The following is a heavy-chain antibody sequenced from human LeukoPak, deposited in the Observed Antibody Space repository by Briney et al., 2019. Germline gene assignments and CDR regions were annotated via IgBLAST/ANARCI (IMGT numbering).Heavy chain of an antibody. V-gene: IGHV1-69*05. CDR2: IIPIFGTA. Sequence: VASVKVSCKASGGTFSSYAISWVRQAPGQGLEWMGGIIPIFGTANYTQKFQGRVTMTRDMSTSTVYMELSSLRSEDTAVYYCAREAISQQQLAHWGQGTLVTVSS. D-gene: IGHD6-13*01. CDR1: GGTFSSYA. J-gene: IGHJ4*02. CDR3: AREAISQQQLAH.